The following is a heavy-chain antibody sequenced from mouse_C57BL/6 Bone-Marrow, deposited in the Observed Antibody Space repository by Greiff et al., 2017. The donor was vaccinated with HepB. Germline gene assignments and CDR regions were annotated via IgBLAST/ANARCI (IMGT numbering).Heavy chain of an antibody. J-gene: IGHJ2*01. CDR1: GYAFTNYL. V-gene: IGHV1-54*01. Sequence: VQLQQSGAELVRPGTSVKVSCKASGYAFTNYLIEWVKQRPGQGLEWIGVINPGSGGTNYNEKFKGKATLTADKSSSTAYMQLSSLTSEDSAVYFCARRRLLLHFDYWGQGTTLTVSS. D-gene: IGHD2-3*01. CDR3: ARRRLLLHFDY. CDR2: INPGSGGT.